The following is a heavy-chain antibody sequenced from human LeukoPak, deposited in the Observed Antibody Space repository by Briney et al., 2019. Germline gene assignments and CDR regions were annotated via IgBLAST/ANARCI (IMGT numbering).Heavy chain of an antibody. CDR2: VNESGGT. J-gene: IGHJ5*02. Sequence: TSETLSLTCAVYIDSFSDYHWNWIRQTPAKGMEWIGEVNESGGTNISPSLRSRVILSVDTSKNQFSLKLISVTVADTAIYYCARGQGATVPQVGKNWFDPWGQGTRVTVSS. CDR3: ARGQGATVPQVGKNWFDP. D-gene: IGHD1-26*01. V-gene: IGHV4-34*01. CDR1: IDSFSDYH.